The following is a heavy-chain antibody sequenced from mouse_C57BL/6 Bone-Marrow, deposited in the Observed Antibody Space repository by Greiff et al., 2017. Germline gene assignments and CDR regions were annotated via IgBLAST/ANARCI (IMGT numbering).Heavy chain of an antibody. Sequence: VQLQQSGAELVKPGASVKLSCTASGFNIKDYYMHWVKQRTEQGLEWIGRIDPEDGDTKYAPKFQGKATITADTSSNTAYLQLSSLTTEDTAVYYCARCPGYYAMDYWGQGTSVTVSS. CDR1: GFNIKDYY. V-gene: IGHV14-2*01. CDR3: ARCPGYYAMDY. J-gene: IGHJ4*01. D-gene: IGHD6-1*01. CDR2: IDPEDGDT.